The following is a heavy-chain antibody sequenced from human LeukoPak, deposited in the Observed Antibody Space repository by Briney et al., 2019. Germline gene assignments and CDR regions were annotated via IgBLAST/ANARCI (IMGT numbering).Heavy chain of an antibody. J-gene: IGHJ6*03. CDR1: GASISGHY. V-gene: IGHV4-59*11. Sequence: SENLSLTCTVSGASISGHYWSWIRQPPGSGLQWIGDAYQSGSTKYNPSLQSRVTISVDTSKNQFSLKLSSVTAADTAVYYCAREWFGELLSSGSYYYYMDVWGKGTTVTVSS. CDR3: AREWFGELLSSGSYYYYMDV. CDR2: AYQSGST. D-gene: IGHD3-10*01.